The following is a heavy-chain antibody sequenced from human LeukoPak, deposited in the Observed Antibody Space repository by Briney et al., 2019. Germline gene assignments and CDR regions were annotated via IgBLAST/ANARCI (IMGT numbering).Heavy chain of an antibody. D-gene: IGHD2-2*01. CDR3: ARAPSQLRYGMDV. CDR1: GFTVSSNY. CDR2: IYSGGST. Sequence: GGSLRLSCAASGFTVSSNYMSWVRQAPGKGLEWVSVIYSGGSTYYADSVKGRFTISRDNSKNTLYLQMNSLRAEDTAVYYCARAPSQLRYGMDVWGQGTTVTVSS. V-gene: IGHV3-66*01. J-gene: IGHJ6*02.